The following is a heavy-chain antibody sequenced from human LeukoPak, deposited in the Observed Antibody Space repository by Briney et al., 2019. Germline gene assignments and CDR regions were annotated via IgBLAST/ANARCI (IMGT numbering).Heavy chain of an antibody. CDR2: IYTSGST. CDR1: GGSISSYY. CDR3: ARQVVAAAGSTGWFDP. D-gene: IGHD6-13*01. V-gene: IGHV4-4*09. J-gene: IGHJ5*02. Sequence: SQTLSLTCTVSGGSISSYYWSWIRQPPGKGLEWIGYIYTSGSTNYNPSLKSRVTISVDTSKNQFSLKLSSVTAADTAVYYCARQVVAAAGSTGWFDPWGQGTLVTVSS.